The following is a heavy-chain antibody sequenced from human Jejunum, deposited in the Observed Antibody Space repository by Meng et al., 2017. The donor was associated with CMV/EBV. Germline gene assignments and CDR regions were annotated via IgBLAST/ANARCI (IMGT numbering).Heavy chain of an antibody. J-gene: IGHJ5*01. CDR2: IGKDGSEK. Sequence: FSNYGMSWVRQATGKGLERVANIGKDGSEKYYVDSVKGRFTISRDNAKNSLYLQMNSLRADDTAVYYCARARGNGDDSKYNWFDSWGRGALVTVSS. D-gene: IGHD2-21*02. CDR3: ARARGNGDDSKYNWFDS. V-gene: IGHV3-7*01. CDR1: FSNYG.